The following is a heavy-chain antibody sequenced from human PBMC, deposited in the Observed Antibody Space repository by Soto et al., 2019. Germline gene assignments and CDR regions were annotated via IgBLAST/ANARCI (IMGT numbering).Heavy chain of an antibody. Sequence: EVQLVESGGGLVQPGGSLRLSCADSGFTVSSNYMSWVRQAPGKGLEWVSVIYSGGSTYYADSVKGRFTISRDNSKNTLYLQMNSLRAEDTAVYYCAAGYCSGGSCYSSWFDPWGQGTLVTVSS. J-gene: IGHJ5*02. V-gene: IGHV3-66*01. CDR3: AAGYCSGGSCYSSWFDP. D-gene: IGHD2-15*01. CDR1: GFTVSSNY. CDR2: IYSGGST.